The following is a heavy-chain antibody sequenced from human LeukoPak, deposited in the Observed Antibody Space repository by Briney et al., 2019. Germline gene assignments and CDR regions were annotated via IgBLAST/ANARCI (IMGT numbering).Heavy chain of an antibody. Sequence: PGGSLRLSCAASGFTFSSYAMSWVRQAPGKGLEWVSTISGSGDSTYYADSVKGRFTISRDNSKNTLYLQMNSLRAEDTAVYYCAKAEDRGIDWLLYGSDYWGQGTLVTVSS. J-gene: IGHJ4*02. CDR3: AKAEDRGIDWLLYGSDY. D-gene: IGHD3-9*01. V-gene: IGHV3-23*01. CDR1: GFTFSSYA. CDR2: ISGSGDST.